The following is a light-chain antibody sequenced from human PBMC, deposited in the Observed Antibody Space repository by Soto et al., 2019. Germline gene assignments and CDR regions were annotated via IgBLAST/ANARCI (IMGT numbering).Light chain of an antibody. J-gene: IGKJ5*01. CDR3: QQSYSTPIT. V-gene: IGKV1-39*01. CDR2: AAS. Sequence: DIQMTQSPSTLYGSVGDRVTITCRASQSISSYLNWYQQKPGKAPKLLIYAASSLQSGVPSRFSGSGSGTDFTLTISSLQPEDFATYYCQQSYSTPITFSQGTRLEIK. CDR1: QSISSY.